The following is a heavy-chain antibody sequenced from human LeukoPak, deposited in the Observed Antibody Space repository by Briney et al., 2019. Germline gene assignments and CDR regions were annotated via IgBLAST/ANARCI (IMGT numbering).Heavy chain of an antibody. CDR3: TTSYYYGSGSYYNG. J-gene: IGHJ4*02. V-gene: IGHV3-15*01. CDR1: GFTFSNAW. CDR2: IKSRTDGGTT. Sequence: GGSLRLSCAASGFTFSNAWMSWVRQAPGKGLEWVGRIKSRTDGGTTDYAAPVKGRFTISRDDSKNTLYLQMNSLKTEDTAVYYCTTSYYYGSGSYYNGWGQGTLVTVSS. D-gene: IGHD3-10*01.